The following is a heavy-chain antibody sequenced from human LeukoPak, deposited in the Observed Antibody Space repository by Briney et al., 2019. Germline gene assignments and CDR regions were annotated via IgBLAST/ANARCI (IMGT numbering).Heavy chain of an antibody. CDR2: ITSGRSKM. Sequence: GGSLRLSCAASGFTFSSDSMYWVRQAPGKGLEWVSLITSGRSKMYYADSVKGRFTISGDSAKNSLYLQMNSLRADDTAIYYCAGRRSGDAFDIWGRGTMVTVSS. V-gene: IGHV3-21*01. J-gene: IGHJ3*02. CDR1: GFTFSSDS. D-gene: IGHD1-26*01. CDR3: AGRRSGDAFDI.